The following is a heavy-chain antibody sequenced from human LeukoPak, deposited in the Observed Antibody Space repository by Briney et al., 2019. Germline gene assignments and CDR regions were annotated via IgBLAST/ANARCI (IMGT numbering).Heavy chain of an antibody. CDR2: IYYDGST. D-gene: IGHD1-26*01. CDR1: GGSLSSASYY. V-gene: IGHV4-61*01. J-gene: IGHJ4*02. Sequence: SETLSLTCTVSGGSLSSASYYWSWIRQPPGRGLEWSGFIYYDGSTSYNPSLKSRVTLSVDTSKNQFSLKLSSVTAADSALYYCARILVGATTDYWGQGTLVTVSS. CDR3: ARILVGATTDY.